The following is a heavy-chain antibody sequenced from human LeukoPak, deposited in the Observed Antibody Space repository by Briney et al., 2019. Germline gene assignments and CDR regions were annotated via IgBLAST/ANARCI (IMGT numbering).Heavy chain of an antibody. V-gene: IGHV4-34*01. CDR1: SGSFSGYY. CDR2: INHSGST. J-gene: IGHJ5*02. D-gene: IGHD6-13*01. Sequence: SETLALTCAVYSGSFSGYYWSWIRQPPGKGLEWIGEINHSGSTNYNPSLKSRVTISVDTSKNQFSLKLSSVTAADTAVYYCANRIAAAGRGGGWFDPWGQGTLVTVSS. CDR3: ANRIAAAGRGGGWFDP.